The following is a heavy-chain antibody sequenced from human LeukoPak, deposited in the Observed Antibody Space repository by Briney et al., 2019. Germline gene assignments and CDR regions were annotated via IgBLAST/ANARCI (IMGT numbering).Heavy chain of an antibody. V-gene: IGHV1-2*02. CDR2: LNPNSGGT. J-gene: IGHJ5*02. CDR1: GYSFTAYY. D-gene: IGHD2-2*01. Sequence: ASVKVSCKASGYSFTAYYINWVRQAPGQGLESMGWLNPNSGGTNYAQKFQGRVTMTRDTSISTAYMEVSRLRSDDTAVYYCARAKSQDCSIVNCQEWFDPWGQGTLVTVSS. CDR3: ARAKSQDCSIVNCQEWFDP.